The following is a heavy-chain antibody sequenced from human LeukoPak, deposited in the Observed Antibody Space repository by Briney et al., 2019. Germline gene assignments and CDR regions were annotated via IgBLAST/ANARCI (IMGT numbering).Heavy chain of an antibody. Sequence: PSETLCLTCTVSGGSISGYYWSWIRQPPGKGLEWIGFIYYSGSTNYNPSLKSRVTISVDTSKNQFSLKLSSVTAADTAVYYCARGGYSKFDYWGQGTLVTVSS. D-gene: IGHD5-18*01. V-gene: IGHV4-59*01. J-gene: IGHJ4*02. CDR1: GGSISGYY. CDR3: ARGGYSKFDY. CDR2: IYYSGST.